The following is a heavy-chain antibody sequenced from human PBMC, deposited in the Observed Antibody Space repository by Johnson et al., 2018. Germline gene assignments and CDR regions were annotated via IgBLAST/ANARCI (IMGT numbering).Heavy chain of an antibody. Sequence: QVQLVQSGGALVKXGGSLRLSCAASGFHVSDYYMSWIRQAPGKGLDWVSYISRGGPIFYGDSVRGRFTISRDNAKNSLYLQMNNLRAEDTAVYFCAAWSGDSRDLEHWGQGTLVTVSS. CDR2: ISRGGPI. CDR3: AAWSGDSRDLEH. V-gene: IGHV3-11*01. D-gene: IGHD3-3*01. CDR1: GFHVSDYY. J-gene: IGHJ1*01.